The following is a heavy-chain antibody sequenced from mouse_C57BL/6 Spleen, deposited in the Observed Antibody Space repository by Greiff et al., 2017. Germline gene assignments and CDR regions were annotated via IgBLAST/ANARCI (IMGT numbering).Heavy chain of an antibody. CDR2: INPSTGGT. CDR3: ARDDGSLMDY. Sequence: VQLQQSGPELVKPGASVKISCKASGYSFTGYYMNWVKQSPEKSLEWIGEINPSTGGTTYNQKFKAKATLTVDKSSSTAYMQLKSLTSDDSAVYYCARDDGSLMDYWGQGTSVTVSS. V-gene: IGHV1-42*01. CDR1: GYSFTGYY. D-gene: IGHD2-3*01. J-gene: IGHJ4*01.